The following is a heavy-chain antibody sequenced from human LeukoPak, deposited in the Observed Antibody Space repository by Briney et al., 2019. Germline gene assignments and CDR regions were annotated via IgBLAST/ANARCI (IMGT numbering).Heavy chain of an antibody. Sequence: ASVKVSCKASGYTFTSYDINWVRQATGQGLEWMGWMNPNSGNTGYAQKFQGRVTMTRNTSISTAYMELSSLRSEDTAVYYCARRPIMVWGVMGRYYYYYMDVWGKGTTVTISS. J-gene: IGHJ6*03. CDR2: MNPNSGNT. V-gene: IGHV1-8*01. CDR3: ARRPIMVWGVMGRYYYYYMDV. D-gene: IGHD3-10*01. CDR1: GYTFTSYD.